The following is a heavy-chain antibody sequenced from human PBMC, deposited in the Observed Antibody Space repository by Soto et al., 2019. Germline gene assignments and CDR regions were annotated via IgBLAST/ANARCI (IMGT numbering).Heavy chain of an antibody. D-gene: IGHD3-9*01. CDR2: VHHSGTT. CDR1: GRSFSGYY. J-gene: IGHJ6*02. Sequence: QVQLQQWGAGLLKPSETLSLTCAVNGRSFSGYYWNWIRQSAGKGLEWIGRVHHSGTTNYNPSLKSRFTISLETSKNLFSLQLNSVSAAETAMYCCVRQKGFFDWSAHVTGPGGIDVWGQGTLVTVSS. CDR3: VRQKGFFDWSAHVTGPGGIDV. V-gene: IGHV4-34*01.